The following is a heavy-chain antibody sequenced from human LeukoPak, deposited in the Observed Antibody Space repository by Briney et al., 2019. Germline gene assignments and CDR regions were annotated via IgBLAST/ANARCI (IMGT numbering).Heavy chain of an antibody. CDR3: AKLNYDILTGYYNVGYFDY. CDR2: ISGSGGST. J-gene: IGHJ4*02. Sequence: PGGSLRLSCAASGFTFGSYGMHWVRQAPGKGLEWVSAISGSGGSTYYADSVKGRFTISRDNSKNTLYLQMNSLRAEDTAVYYCAKLNYDILTGYYNVGYFDYWGQGTLVTVSS. CDR1: GFTFGSYG. V-gene: IGHV3-23*01. D-gene: IGHD3-9*01.